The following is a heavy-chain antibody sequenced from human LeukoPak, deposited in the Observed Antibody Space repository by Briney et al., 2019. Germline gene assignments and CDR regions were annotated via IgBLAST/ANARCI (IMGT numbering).Heavy chain of an antibody. CDR2: IYYSGST. J-gene: IGHJ4*02. CDR3: ARPREDYGDYFDY. D-gene: IGHD4-17*01. V-gene: IGHV4-39*01. Sequence: SETLSLTCTVSGGSISSSSYYWGWIRQPPGKGLEWIGSIYYSGSTYYNPSLKSRVTISVDTSKNQFSLKLSSVTAADTAVYYCARPREDYGDYFDYWGQGTLVTASS. CDR1: GGSISSSSYY.